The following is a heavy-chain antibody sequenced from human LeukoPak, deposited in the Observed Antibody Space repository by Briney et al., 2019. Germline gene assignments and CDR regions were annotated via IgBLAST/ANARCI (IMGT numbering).Heavy chain of an antibody. Sequence: PSETLSLTCTVSGGSISSYYWSWIRQPPGKGLEWIGYIYYSGSTNYNPSLKSRVTISVDTSKNQFSLKLSSVTAADTAVYYCTTVQSYYYDSSGYYIIDYWGQGTLVTVSS. CDR1: GGSISSYY. CDR3: TTVQSYYYDSSGYYIIDY. CDR2: IYYSGST. V-gene: IGHV4-59*01. J-gene: IGHJ4*02. D-gene: IGHD3-22*01.